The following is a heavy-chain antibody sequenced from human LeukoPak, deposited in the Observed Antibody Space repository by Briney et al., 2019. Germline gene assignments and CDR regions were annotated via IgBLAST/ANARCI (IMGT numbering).Heavy chain of an antibody. CDR2: ISGSGGST. CDR1: GFTFSSYA. Sequence: GGSLRLSCAASGFTFSSYAMSWARQAPGKGLEWVSAISGSGGSTYYADSVKGRFTISRDNSKNTLYLQMNSLRAEDTAVYYCAKAWSWGLLWFGELRYYFDYWGQGTLVTVSS. D-gene: IGHD3-10*01. CDR3: AKAWSWGLLWFGELRYYFDY. J-gene: IGHJ4*02. V-gene: IGHV3-23*01.